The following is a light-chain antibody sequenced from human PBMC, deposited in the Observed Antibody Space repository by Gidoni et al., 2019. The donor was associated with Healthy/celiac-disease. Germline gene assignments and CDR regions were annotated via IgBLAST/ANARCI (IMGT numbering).Light chain of an antibody. Sequence: DIVLTQSPGTLSLSPGERATLSCRASQSVSSSYLAWYQQKPGQAPRLLIYGASSRATGIPDRFSGSGSGTDFTLTISRLEPEDFAVYYCQQYRTFGGGTKVEIK. J-gene: IGKJ4*01. CDR2: GAS. CDR3: QQYRT. V-gene: IGKV3-20*01. CDR1: QSVSSSY.